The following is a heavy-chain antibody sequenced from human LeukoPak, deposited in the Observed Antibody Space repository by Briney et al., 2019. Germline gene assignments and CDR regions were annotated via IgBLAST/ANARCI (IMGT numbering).Heavy chain of an antibody. V-gene: IGHV4-30-4*01. Sequence: SQTLSLTCAVSGDSISRDGYYWTWLRQPPGKGLEWIGYIFHSGNTYYNPSLKRRLSMSIDTSKNQFPLKLSSVTAADTAVYYCAGYHTKYDSGSYPAHYYEYGLDVWGQGTTVSVSS. CDR2: IFHSGNT. CDR3: AGYHTKYDSGSYPAHYYEYGLDV. D-gene: IGHD3-10*01. J-gene: IGHJ6*02. CDR1: GDSISRDGYY.